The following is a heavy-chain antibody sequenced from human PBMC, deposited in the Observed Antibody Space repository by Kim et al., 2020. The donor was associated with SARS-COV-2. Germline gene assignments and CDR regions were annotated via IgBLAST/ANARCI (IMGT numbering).Heavy chain of an antibody. CDR1: GFTFRTYW. V-gene: IGHV3-74*01. J-gene: IGHJ4*02. CDR3: ARRYYDSRGYYYFDS. Sequence: GGSLRLSCAASGFTFRTYWMHWVRQAPGKGLVWVSRTNGDGSTTNYADSVKGRFTISRDNAKKTLYLQLNSLRAEDTAIYYCARRYYDSRGYYYFDSWGQGTLVTVSS. D-gene: IGHD3-22*01. CDR2: TNGDGSTT.